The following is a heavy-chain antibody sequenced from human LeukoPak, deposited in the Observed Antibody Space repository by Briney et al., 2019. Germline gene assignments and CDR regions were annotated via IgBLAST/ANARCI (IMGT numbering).Heavy chain of an antibody. J-gene: IGHJ3*02. Sequence: ESGPALVKPTQTLTLTCTFSGFSLSTSGMCVSWIRQPPAKALEWLALIDWDDDKYYSTSLKTRLTISKDTSKNQVVLTMTNMDPVDTATYYCARIYYYGDTRNAFDIWGQGTMVTVSS. CDR2: IDWDDDK. V-gene: IGHV2-70*01. CDR3: ARIYYYGDTRNAFDI. D-gene: IGHD4-17*01. CDR1: GFSLSTSGMC.